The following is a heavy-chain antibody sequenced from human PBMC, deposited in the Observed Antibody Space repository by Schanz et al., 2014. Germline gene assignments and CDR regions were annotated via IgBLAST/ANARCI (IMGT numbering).Heavy chain of an antibody. J-gene: IGHJ4*02. CDR2: IIPILGIA. V-gene: IGHV1-69*09. CDR3: ARDYYDSSGYYYCDY. D-gene: IGHD3-22*01. CDR1: GGTFSTYP. Sequence: QVLQVQSGSELKKPGTSVKVSCKASGGTFSTYPINWVRQAPGQGLEWMGRIIPILGIANYAQNFQGRVTITADKSTSTAYMELSSLRSEDTAMYYCARDYYDSSGYYYCDYWGQGTLVTVSS.